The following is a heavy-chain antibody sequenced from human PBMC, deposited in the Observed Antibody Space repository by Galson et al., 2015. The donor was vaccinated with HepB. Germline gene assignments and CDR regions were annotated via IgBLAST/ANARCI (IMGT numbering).Heavy chain of an antibody. CDR3: ASHGSAGGSGGVDYYYYGMDV. V-gene: IGHV3-21*01. Sequence: SLRLSCAASGFTFSSYSMNWVRQAPGKGLEWVSSISSSSSYIYYADSVKGRFTISRDNAKNSLYLQMNSLRAEDTAVYYCASHGSAGGSGGVDYYYYGMDVWGQGTTVTVSS. CDR2: ISSSSSYI. D-gene: IGHD2-15*01. CDR1: GFTFSSYS. J-gene: IGHJ6*02.